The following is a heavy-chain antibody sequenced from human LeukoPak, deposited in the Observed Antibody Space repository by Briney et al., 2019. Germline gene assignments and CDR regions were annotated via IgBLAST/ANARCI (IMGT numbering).Heavy chain of an antibody. CDR2: FDPDTVET. CDR1: GYTLTALS. J-gene: IGHJ4*02. CDR3: ATVRYYDTPGDSDYFAY. V-gene: IGHV1-24*01. D-gene: IGHD3-22*01. Sequence: ASVKVSCRVSGYTLTALSMHWVRQAPGKGLEWMGGFDPDTVETIYAQKFQGRVTMTEDTSTDTAYMDLSSLRSEDTAVYYCATVRYYDTPGDSDYFAYWGQGTLVTVSS.